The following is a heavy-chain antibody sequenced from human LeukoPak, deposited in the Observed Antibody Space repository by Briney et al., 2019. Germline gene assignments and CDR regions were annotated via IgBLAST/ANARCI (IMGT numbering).Heavy chain of an antibody. V-gene: IGHV1-18*01. CDR1: GYTFTSYG. J-gene: IGHJ6*03. Sequence: ASVKVSCKASGYTFTSYGISWVRQAPGQGLEWMGWISAYNGNTNYAQKLQGRVIMTTDTSTSTAYMELRSLRSDDTAVYYCARVWMAAYYYYYMDVWGKGTTVTVSS. CDR2: ISAYNGNT. CDR3: ARVWMAAYYYYYMDV. D-gene: IGHD5-24*01.